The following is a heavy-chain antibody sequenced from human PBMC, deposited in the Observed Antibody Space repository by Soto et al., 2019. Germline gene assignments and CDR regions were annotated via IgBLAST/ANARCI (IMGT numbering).Heavy chain of an antibody. CDR1: GGSISSYY. CDR3: ARDPGMGYTGPYYFGY. J-gene: IGHJ4*02. V-gene: IGHV4-59*01. Sequence: PSETLSLTCTVSGGSISSYYWSWIRQPPGKGLEWIGYIYYSGSTNYNPSLKSRVTISVDTSKNQFSLKLSSVTAADTAVYYCARDPGMGYTGPYYFGYWGQGNPVTVSS. CDR2: IYYSGST. D-gene: IGHD5-12*01.